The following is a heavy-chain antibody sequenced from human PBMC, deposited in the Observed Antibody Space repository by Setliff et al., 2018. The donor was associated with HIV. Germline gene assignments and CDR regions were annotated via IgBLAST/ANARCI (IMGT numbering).Heavy chain of an antibody. V-gene: IGHV1-69*13. D-gene: IGHD3-10*01. CDR2: VVPILGPA. Sequence: SVKVSCKASGGTFSNFALSWVRQAPGQGLQWMGGVVPILGPAKYAQLFQGRVTITADESTSTSYMELSSLRSEDTAMYYCAREGSYNYGSSYVFDIWGQGTTVTVS. CDR3: AREGSYNYGSSYVFDI. J-gene: IGHJ3*02. CDR1: GGTFSNFA.